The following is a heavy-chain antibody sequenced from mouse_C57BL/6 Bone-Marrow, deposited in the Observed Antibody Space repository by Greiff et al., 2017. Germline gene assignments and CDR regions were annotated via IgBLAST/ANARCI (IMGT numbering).Heavy chain of an antibody. CDR2: INYDGSST. D-gene: IGHD2-1*01. CDR1: GFTFSDYY. CDR3: ARGHGNFFDY. V-gene: IGHV5-16*01. J-gene: IGHJ2*01. Sequence: EVQLVESEGGLVQPGSSMKLSCTASGFTFSDYYMAWVRQVPEKGLEWVANINYDGSSTYYLDSLKSRFIISRDNAKNMLYLQMSGLKSEDTATCYCARGHGNFFDYWGQGTTLTVSS.